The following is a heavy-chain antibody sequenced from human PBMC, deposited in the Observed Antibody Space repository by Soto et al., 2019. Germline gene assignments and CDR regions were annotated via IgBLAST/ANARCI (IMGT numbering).Heavy chain of an antibody. CDR3: AKRSLTPAAMKSPFDY. Sequence: EVQWLESGGGLVQPGGSLRLSCAASGFTFSNYAMSWARQAPGKGLEWVSTISGGGDSTYYADSVKGRFTIARDNSKNTLYLQVNSLRAEDTAAYYCAKRSLTPAAMKSPFDYWGQGTLVTVSS. CDR2: ISGGGDST. CDR1: GFTFSNYA. J-gene: IGHJ4*02. V-gene: IGHV3-23*01. D-gene: IGHD2-2*01.